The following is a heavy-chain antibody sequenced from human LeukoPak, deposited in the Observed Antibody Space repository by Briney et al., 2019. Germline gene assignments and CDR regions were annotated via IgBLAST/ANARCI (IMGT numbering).Heavy chain of an antibody. V-gene: IGHV1-8*01. CDR3: AIRYGSGEKYYYYYYMDV. CDR2: MNPNSSNT. J-gene: IGHJ6*03. D-gene: IGHD3-10*01. CDR1: GYTFTSYD. Sequence: ASVKVSCKASGYTFTSYDINWVRQATGQGLEWMGWMNPNSSNTGYAQKFQGRVTMTRNTSISTAYMELSSLRSEDTAVYYCAIRYGSGEKYYYYYYMDVWGKGTTVTVSS.